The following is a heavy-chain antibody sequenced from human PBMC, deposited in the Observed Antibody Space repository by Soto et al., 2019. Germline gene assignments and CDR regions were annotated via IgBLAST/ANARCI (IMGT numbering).Heavy chain of an antibody. V-gene: IGHV3-23*01. CDR3: AKGSATSRPYYFDY. J-gene: IGHJ4*02. Sequence: EVQLLESGGGLVQPGGSLRLSCAASGFSFSNYAMSWVRQAPGKGLEWVSAIIGAGDDTFHADSVKGRPTISRDNTKNTLFLQMNSLRADDKALYYCAKGSATSRPYYFDYWGQGTLVTVSS. CDR2: IIGAGDDT. D-gene: IGHD6-13*01. CDR1: GFSFSNYA.